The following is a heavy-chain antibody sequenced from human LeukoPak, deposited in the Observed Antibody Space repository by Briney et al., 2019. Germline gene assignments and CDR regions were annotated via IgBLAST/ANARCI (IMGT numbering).Heavy chain of an antibody. CDR3: ARVSGWYVFDY. D-gene: IGHD6-19*01. Sequence: GGSLRLSCAASGFTFSSYEMNWVRQASGKGLEWVSYISSSGSTIYYADSEKGRFTISRDNAKNSLYLQMNSLRAEDTAVYYCARVSGWYVFDYWGQGTLVTVSS. V-gene: IGHV3-48*03. CDR2: ISSSGSTI. CDR1: GFTFSSYE. J-gene: IGHJ4*02.